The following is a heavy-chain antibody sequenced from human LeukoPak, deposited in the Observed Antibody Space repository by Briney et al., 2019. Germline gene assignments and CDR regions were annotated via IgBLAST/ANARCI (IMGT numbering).Heavy chain of an antibody. CDR2: INHSGST. V-gene: IGHV4-34*01. CDR3: ARAVGYCTNGVCPRHNWFDP. Sequence: SETLSLTCTVSGGSITSYYWSWIRQPPGKGLEWIGEINHSGSTNYNPSLKSRVTISVDTSKNQFSLKLSSVTAADTAVYYCARAVGYCTNGVCPRHNWFDPWGQGTLVTVSS. D-gene: IGHD2-8*01. J-gene: IGHJ5*02. CDR1: GGSITSYY.